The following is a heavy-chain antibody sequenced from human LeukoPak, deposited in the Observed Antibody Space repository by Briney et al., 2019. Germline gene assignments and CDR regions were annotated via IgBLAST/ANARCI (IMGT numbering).Heavy chain of an antibody. V-gene: IGHV1-2*02. J-gene: IGHJ4*02. CDR2: ISCSSGDT. CDR3: ARDLTGDVSTHFDY. Sequence: GASVKVSCKASGYTFTGYHIHWIRQAPGQGLEWLGWISCSSGDTHYAQKFQGRVTVTRDTSIDTAYMELSTLTSDDTAVCYCARDLTGDVSTHFDYWGQGTLVTVSS. CDR1: GYTFTGYH. D-gene: IGHD5/OR15-5a*01.